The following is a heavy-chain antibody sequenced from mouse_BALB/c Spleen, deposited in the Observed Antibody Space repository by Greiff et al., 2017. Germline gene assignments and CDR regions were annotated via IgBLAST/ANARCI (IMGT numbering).Heavy chain of an antibody. CDR2: IDPANGNT. Sequence: EVQLQQSGAELVKPGASVKLSCTASGFNIKDTYMHWVKQRPEQGLEWIGRIDPANGNTKYDPKFQGKATITADTSSNTAYLQLSSLTSEDTAVYYCARSRGNYEAYYYAMDYWGQGTSVTVSS. CDR3: ARSRGNYEAYYYAMDY. J-gene: IGHJ4*01. D-gene: IGHD2-1*01. V-gene: IGHV14-3*02. CDR1: GFNIKDTY.